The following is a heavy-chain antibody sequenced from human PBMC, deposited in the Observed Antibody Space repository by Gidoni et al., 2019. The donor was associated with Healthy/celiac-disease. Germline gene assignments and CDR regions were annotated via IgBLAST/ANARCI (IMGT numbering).Heavy chain of an antibody. CDR2: INPNSGGT. D-gene: IGHD3-9*01. J-gene: IGHJ5*02. Sequence: QVQLVQSGAEVKKPGASVKVSCKASGYTFTGHYMHWVRQAPGQGLEWMRRINPNSGGTNYAQKFQGRVTMTRDTSISTAYMELSRLRSDDAAVYYCARDLFNRLYDILITGSKGGWFDPWGQGTLVTVSS. V-gene: IGHV1-2*06. CDR3: ARDLFNRLYDILITGSKGGWFDP. CDR1: GYTFTGHY.